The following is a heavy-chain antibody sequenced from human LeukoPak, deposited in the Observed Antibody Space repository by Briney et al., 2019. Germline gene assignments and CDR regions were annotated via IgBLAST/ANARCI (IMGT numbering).Heavy chain of an antibody. CDR3: ARSGYYYDSSGYSH. Sequence: SETLSLTCTVSGGSISSSSYYWGWIRQPPGKGLEWIGSIYYSGSTYYNPSLKSRVTISVDTSKNQFSLKLSSVTAADTAVYYCARSGYYYDSSGYSHWGQGTLVTVSS. CDR2: IYYSGST. D-gene: IGHD3-22*01. CDR1: GGSISSSSYY. J-gene: IGHJ4*02. V-gene: IGHV4-39*01.